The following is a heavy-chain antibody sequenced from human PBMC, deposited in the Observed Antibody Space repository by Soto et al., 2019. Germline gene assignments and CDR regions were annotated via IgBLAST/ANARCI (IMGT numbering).Heavy chain of an antibody. V-gene: IGHV1-18*01. Sequence: GASVKVSCKASGYTFTSYGISWVRQAPGQGLEWMGWISAYNGNTNYAQKLQGRVTMTTDTSTSTAYMELRSLRSDDTAVYYCARDRYCSSTSCYVLETNWFDPWGQGTLVTVS. CDR2: ISAYNGNT. J-gene: IGHJ5*02. CDR1: GYTFTSYG. CDR3: ARDRYCSSTSCYVLETNWFDP. D-gene: IGHD2-2*01.